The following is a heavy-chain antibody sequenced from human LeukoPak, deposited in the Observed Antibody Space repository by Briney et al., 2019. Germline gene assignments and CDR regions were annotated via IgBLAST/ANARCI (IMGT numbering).Heavy chain of an antibody. V-gene: IGHV1-46*01. Sequence: ASVKVSCKASGYTFTSYYMHWVRQAPGQGLEWMGIINPSGGSTSYAQKFQGRVTMTRDTSTSTVYMELSSLRSDDTAVYYCARGPGITMIARDPNFDYWGQGTLVTVSS. CDR2: INPSGGST. D-gene: IGHD3-22*01. CDR1: GYTFTSYY. J-gene: IGHJ4*02. CDR3: ARGPGITMIARDPNFDY.